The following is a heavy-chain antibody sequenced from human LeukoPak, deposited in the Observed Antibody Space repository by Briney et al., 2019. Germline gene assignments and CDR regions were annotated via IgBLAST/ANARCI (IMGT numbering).Heavy chain of an antibody. CDR3: ARGDDTAMVSYAFDI. D-gene: IGHD5-18*01. CDR2: INHSGST. V-gene: IGHV4-34*01. CDR1: GDSINYYY. J-gene: IGHJ3*02. Sequence: PSETLSLTCTVSGDSINYYYWSWIRQSPGKGLEWIGEINHSGSTNYNPSLKSRVTISVDTSKNQFSLKLSSVTAADTAVYYCARGDDTAMVSYAFDIWGQGTMVTVSS.